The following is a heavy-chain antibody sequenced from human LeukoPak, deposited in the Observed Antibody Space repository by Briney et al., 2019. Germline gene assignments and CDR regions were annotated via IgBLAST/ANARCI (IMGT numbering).Heavy chain of an antibody. D-gene: IGHD2-15*01. Sequence: KHGESLKISCRGSGYSFTTYWIGWARQMPGKGLEWMGIIYPGDSDTRYSPSFQGQVTMSADKSINTAYLQWSSLKASDTAMYYSARRQGCSSSSSCPPDSWGQGTLVTVSS. CDR1: GYSFTTYW. CDR3: ARRQGCSSSSSCPPDS. CDR2: IYPGDSDT. J-gene: IGHJ4*02. V-gene: IGHV5-51*01.